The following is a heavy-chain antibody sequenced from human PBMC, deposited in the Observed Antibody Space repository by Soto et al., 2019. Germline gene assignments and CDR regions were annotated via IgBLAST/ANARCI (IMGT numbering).Heavy chain of an antibody. D-gene: IGHD3-10*01. Sequence: GASVKVSCKASGYTFTSYGINWVRQAPGQGLEWMGWISAYNGNTKYAQNFQGRVTMTTDTSTSTAYMEMRSLRSDDTAVYYCARDLDGSGSYYTDYWGPGTLVTVSS. J-gene: IGHJ4*02. CDR2: ISAYNGNT. CDR1: GYTFTSYG. CDR3: ARDLDGSGSYYTDY. V-gene: IGHV1-18*04.